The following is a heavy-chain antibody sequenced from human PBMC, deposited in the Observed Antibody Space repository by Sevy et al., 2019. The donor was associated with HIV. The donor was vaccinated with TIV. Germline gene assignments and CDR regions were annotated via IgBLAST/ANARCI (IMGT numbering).Heavy chain of an antibody. J-gene: IGHJ5*02. D-gene: IGHD6-6*01. CDR1: GGSISSSSYY. V-gene: IGHV4-39*01. Sequence: SETLSLTCTVSGGSISSSSYYWGWIRQPPGKGLEWIGSIYYSGSTYYNPSLKSRVTISVDTSKNQLSLKLSSVTAADTAVYYCARYSSYSSSPGDWFDPWGQGTLVTVSS. CDR3: ARYSSYSSSPGDWFDP. CDR2: IYYSGST.